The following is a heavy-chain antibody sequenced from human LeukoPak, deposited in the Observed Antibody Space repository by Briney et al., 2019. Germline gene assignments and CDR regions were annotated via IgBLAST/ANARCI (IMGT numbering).Heavy chain of an antibody. J-gene: IGHJ6*02. V-gene: IGHV4-4*07. D-gene: IGHD3-22*01. CDR1: GGSINTYY. CDR2: IYSSGET. CDR3: ARGLTYTMKGVMDV. Sequence: SETLSLTCTVSGGSINTYYWTWIRQPAGKGLEWIGRIYSSGETNYNPSLKSRVTMSVDTSKNQFSLKLSSVTAADTAIYYCARGLTYTMKGVMDVWGQGTTVTVSS.